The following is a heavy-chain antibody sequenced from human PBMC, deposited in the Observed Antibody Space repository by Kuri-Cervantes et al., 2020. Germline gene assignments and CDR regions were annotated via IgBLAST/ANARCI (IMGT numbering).Heavy chain of an antibody. CDR3: ARGLSSYDSSGYPNTYYYYMDV. CDR2: IYHSGST. V-gene: IGHV4-59*12. D-gene: IGHD3-22*01. Sequence: SETLSLTCTVSGGSISSYYWSWIRQSPRKGLEWIGYIYHSGSTFYNPSLKSRVTISVDTSKNQFSLKLSSVTAADTAVYYCARGLSSYDSSGYPNTYYYYMDVWGKGTTVTVSS. CDR1: GGSISSYY. J-gene: IGHJ6*03.